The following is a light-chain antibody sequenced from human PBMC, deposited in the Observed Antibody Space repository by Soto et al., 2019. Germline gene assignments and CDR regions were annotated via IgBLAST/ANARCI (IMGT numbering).Light chain of an antibody. Sequence: DIQMTQSPSSLSASVGDRVTITCRASQSITKYLNWYQHKPGRVPTLLIYATSNLQSGVPSRFSGSGSGTEFTLTISSLQPDDFATYYCQQYNSYSFGQGTKVDIK. V-gene: IGKV1-39*01. CDR2: ATS. CDR3: QQYNSYS. J-gene: IGKJ1*01. CDR1: QSITKY.